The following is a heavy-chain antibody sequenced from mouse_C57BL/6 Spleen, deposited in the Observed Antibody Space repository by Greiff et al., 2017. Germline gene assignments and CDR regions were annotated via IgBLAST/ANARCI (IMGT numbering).Heavy chain of an antibody. CDR3: ARSKDYTFYAMDY. V-gene: IGHV1-18*01. CDR1: GYTFTDYN. D-gene: IGHD2-12*01. J-gene: IGHJ4*01. Sequence: VQLQQSGPELVKPGASVKIPCKASGYTFTDYNMDWVQQSHGKSLEWIGDINPNNGGTIYNQKFKGKATLTVDKSSSTAYMELRSLTSEDTAVYYCARSKDYTFYAMDYWGQGTSVTVSS. CDR2: INPNNGGT.